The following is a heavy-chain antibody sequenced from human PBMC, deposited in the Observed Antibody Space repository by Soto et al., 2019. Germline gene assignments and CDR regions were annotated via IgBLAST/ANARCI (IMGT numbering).Heavy chain of an antibody. CDR3: ARTVAARRHYYYMDV. J-gene: IGHJ6*03. Sequence: ASVKVSCKASGYTFTSYGISWVRQAPGQGLEWMGWISAYNGNTNYAQKLQGRVTMTTDTSTSTAYMELRSLRSDDTAVYYCARTVAARRHYYYMDVWGKGTTVTVSS. CDR1: GYTFTSYG. CDR2: ISAYNGNT. D-gene: IGHD6-6*01. V-gene: IGHV1-18*01.